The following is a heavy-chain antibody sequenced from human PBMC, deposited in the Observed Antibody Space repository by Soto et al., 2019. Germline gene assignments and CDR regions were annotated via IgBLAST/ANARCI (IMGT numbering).Heavy chain of an antibody. D-gene: IGHD3-10*01. Sequence: EVQLVESGGGLVQPGRSLRLSCAASGFTFDDYAMHWVRQAPGKGLEWVSGINWNSDTIGYADSVKGRLTISRDNAKNSLYLQMNSLRPEDTALYYCATDISKVRGVDYNYLVVGGRGITVTVSS. CDR3: ATDISKVRGVDYNYLVV. CDR2: INWNSDTI. V-gene: IGHV3-9*01. CDR1: GFTFDDYA. J-gene: IGHJ6*03.